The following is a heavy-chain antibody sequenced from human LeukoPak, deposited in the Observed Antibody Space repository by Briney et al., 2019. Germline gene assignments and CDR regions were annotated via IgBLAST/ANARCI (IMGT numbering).Heavy chain of an antibody. D-gene: IGHD5-24*01. CDR3: ARGVGYKWGVC. J-gene: IGHJ4*02. CDR2: INHSGST. CDR1: GGSFSGYY. V-gene: IGHV4-34*01. Sequence: PSETLSLTCAVYGGSFSGYYWSWIRQPPGKGLEWIGEINHSGSTNYNPSLKSRVTISVDTSKNQFSLKLSSVTAADTAVYYCARGVGYKWGVCWGQGPLVTVSS.